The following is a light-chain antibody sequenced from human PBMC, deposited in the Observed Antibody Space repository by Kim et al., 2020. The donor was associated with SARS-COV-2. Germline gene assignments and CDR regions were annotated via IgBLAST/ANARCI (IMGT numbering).Light chain of an antibody. CDR3: QQYKTLIT. CDR1: QSVNSD. J-gene: IGKJ5*01. Sequence: SVSPGEGATLSCRASQSVNSDLAWYQQKPGQGPRLLIYGASTRATGIPARFSGSGSGTEFTLTISRLQSEDFAVYYCQQYKTLITFGQGTRLEIK. V-gene: IGKV3-15*01. CDR2: GAS.